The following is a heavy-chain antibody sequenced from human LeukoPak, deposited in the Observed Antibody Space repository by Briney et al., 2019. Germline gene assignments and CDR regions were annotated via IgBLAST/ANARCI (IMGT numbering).Heavy chain of an antibody. D-gene: IGHD1-7*01. CDR2: ISSSGSSI. J-gene: IGHJ4*02. Sequence: GGSLRLSCAASGFTFSSYIMNWVRQAPGKGLEWVSYISSSGSSIYYADSVKGRFTMSRDNAKNSLYLQMNSLSAEDTAVYYCTRPRTGTTDYWGQGTLVTVSS. CDR1: GFTFSSYI. V-gene: IGHV3-21*01. CDR3: TRPRTGTTDY.